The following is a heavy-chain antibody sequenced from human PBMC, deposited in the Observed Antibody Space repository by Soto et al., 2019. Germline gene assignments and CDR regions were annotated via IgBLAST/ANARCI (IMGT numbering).Heavy chain of an antibody. J-gene: IGHJ3*02. CDR1: GYSFTSYW. D-gene: IGHD6-13*01. Sequence: PGEALKISCKGSGYSFTSYWIGWVRQMPGKGVEWMAIIYPGDSDNRYSQSFQGQVTISVDKSISTAYLQWSRLKDSGTAMYYCARRVGDSSRWYRDGAFDIWGQGTMVTVSS. CDR2: IYPGDSDN. CDR3: ARRVGDSSRWYRDGAFDI. V-gene: IGHV5-51*01.